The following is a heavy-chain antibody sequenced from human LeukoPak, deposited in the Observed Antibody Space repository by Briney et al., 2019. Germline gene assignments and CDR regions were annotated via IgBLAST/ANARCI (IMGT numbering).Heavy chain of an antibody. J-gene: IGHJ5*02. CDR3: AIFGGNPLNWFSP. CDR2: FHPEEDKI. CDR1: GYSFSELS. D-gene: IGHD4-23*01. V-gene: IGHV1-24*01. Sequence: VASVKVSCKVSGYSFSELSIHWVRQAPGKGLVWMGGFHPEEDKIVHPQKFQGRVTMTEDTSTDTAYMELSSLRSEDTAVYYCAIFGGNPLNWFSPWGQGTLVIVSS.